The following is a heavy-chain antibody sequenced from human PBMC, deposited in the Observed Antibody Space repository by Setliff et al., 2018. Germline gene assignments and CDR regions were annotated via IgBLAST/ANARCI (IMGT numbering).Heavy chain of an antibody. CDR1: GASINRDY. Sequence: PSETLSLTCSVSGASINRDYWNWIRQPPGKGLEWIGYVHYSGATTYNPSLKSRVTISVDTSKNQFSLNLNSVTAADTAVYYCARYRNYFDSSGQTQYYFDYWGQGTLVTVSS. CDR2: VHYSGAT. D-gene: IGHD3-22*01. CDR3: ARYRNYFDSSGQTQYYFDY. V-gene: IGHV4-59*01. J-gene: IGHJ4*02.